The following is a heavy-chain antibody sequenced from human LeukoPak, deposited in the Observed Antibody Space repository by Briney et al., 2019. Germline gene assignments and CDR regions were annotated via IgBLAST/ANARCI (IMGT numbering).Heavy chain of an antibody. J-gene: IGHJ5*02. CDR3: ASALLRGWFDP. D-gene: IGHD1-26*01. CDR1: AACCRGDY. Sequence: ADTLTHTYAGKAACCRGDYWSLVRQPPGKRLEWIGEINHSGSTNYNPSLKSRVTISVDTSKNQFSLKLSSVTAADTAVYYCASALLRGWFDPWGQGTLVTVSS. CDR2: INHSGST. V-gene: IGHV4-34*01.